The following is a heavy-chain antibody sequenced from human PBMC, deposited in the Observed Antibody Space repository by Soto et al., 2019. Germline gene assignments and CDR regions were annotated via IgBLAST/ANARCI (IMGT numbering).Heavy chain of an antibody. V-gene: IGHV4-39*01. CDR2: IYYSGST. J-gene: IGHJ4*02. CDR1: GGSISSSSYY. CDR3: AGLIPPSQAFDY. Sequence: PSETLSLTCTVSGGSISSSSYYWGWIRQPPGKGLEWIGSIYYSGSTYYNPSLKSRVTISVDTSKNQFSLKLSSVTAADTAVYYCAGLIPPSQAFDYWGQGTLVTVSS. D-gene: IGHD2-2*01.